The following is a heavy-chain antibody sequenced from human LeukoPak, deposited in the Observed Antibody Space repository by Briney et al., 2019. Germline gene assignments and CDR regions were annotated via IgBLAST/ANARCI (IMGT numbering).Heavy chain of an antibody. J-gene: IGHJ4*02. Sequence: SVKVSCKASGGAFSSYAISWVRQAPGQGLEWMGGIIPIFGTANYAQKFQGRVTITADESTSTAYMELSSLRSEDTAVYYCARSYGGNSAPNDYWGQGTLVTVSS. CDR3: ARSYGGNSAPNDY. CDR2: IIPIFGTA. D-gene: IGHD4-23*01. V-gene: IGHV1-69*13. CDR1: GGAFSSYA.